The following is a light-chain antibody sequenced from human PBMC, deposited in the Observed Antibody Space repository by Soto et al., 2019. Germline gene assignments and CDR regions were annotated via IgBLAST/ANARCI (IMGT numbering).Light chain of an antibody. J-gene: IGLJ3*02. CDR2: EVS. Sequence: QSALTQPASVSGSPGQSITISCTGTSGDIGRYDHVSWYQQHPGKAPKVMIYEVSKRPSGVSNRFSGSKSGNTASLTISGLQAEDEADYYCCSYAGGSIFDWVCGGGTQLTVL. CDR1: SGDIGRYDH. CDR3: CSYAGGSIFDWV. V-gene: IGLV2-23*02.